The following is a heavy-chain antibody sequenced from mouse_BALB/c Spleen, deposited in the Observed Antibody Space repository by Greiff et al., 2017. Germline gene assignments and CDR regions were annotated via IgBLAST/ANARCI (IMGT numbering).Heavy chain of an antibody. Sequence: EVQLVESGGGLVKPGGSLKLSCAASGFTFSDYYMYWVRQTPEKRLEWVATISDGGSYTYYPDSVKGRFTISRDNAKNNLYLQMSSLKSEDTAMYYCAREGSTTVVAQDFDYWGQGTTLTVSS. V-gene: IGHV5-4*02. D-gene: IGHD1-1*01. CDR3: AREGSTTVVAQDFDY. J-gene: IGHJ2*01. CDR2: ISDGGSYT. CDR1: GFTFSDYY.